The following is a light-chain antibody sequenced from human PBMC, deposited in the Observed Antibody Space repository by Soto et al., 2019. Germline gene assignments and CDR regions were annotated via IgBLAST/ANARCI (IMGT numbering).Light chain of an antibody. V-gene: IGKV3-11*01. CDR1: QSVSSSS. CDR2: DAS. J-gene: IGKJ4*01. CDR3: QQRSNWPSLT. Sequence: EIVLTQSPATLSLSPGQRSTLSCRTSQSVSSSSLAWYQQKPGQAPRLLIYDASNRATGIPARFSGSGSGTDFTLTISSLEPEDFAVYYCQQRSNWPSLTFGGGTKVDIK.